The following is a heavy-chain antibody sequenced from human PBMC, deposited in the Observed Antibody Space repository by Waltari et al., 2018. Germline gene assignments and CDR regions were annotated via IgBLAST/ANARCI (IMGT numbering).Heavy chain of an antibody. V-gene: IGHV1-2*06. Sequence: QVQLVQSGAEVKNPGASVKVSCEASGYPFTYYYIHWVRQAPGQGLGGMGRYSPSSGGTSYAQKFQGRVSMTRDTSINTAFMELSSLRSDDTAMFYCARETSSGWLWGQGTLVTVSS. CDR1: GYPFTYYY. CDR2: YSPSSGGT. CDR3: ARETSSGWL. D-gene: IGHD6-19*01. J-gene: IGHJ4*02.